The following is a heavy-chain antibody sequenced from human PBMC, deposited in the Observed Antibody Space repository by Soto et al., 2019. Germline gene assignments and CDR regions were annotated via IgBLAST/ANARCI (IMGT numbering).Heavy chain of an antibody. J-gene: IGHJ1*01. D-gene: IGHD3-16*01. CDR3: TRLQVGSVSQH. CDR1: GFTFSGSA. V-gene: IGHV3-73*02. Sequence: EVQLVESGGGLVQPGGSLKLSCAASGFTFSGSAMHWVRQASGKGLEWVGRIRSKANSYATAYAASVKGRFTISRDDSKNTAYLQMNSLKTEDTAVYYCTRLQVGSVSQHWGQGTLVTVSS. CDR2: IRSKANSYAT.